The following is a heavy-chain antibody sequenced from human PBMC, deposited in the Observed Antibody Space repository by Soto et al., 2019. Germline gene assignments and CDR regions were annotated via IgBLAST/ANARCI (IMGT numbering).Heavy chain of an antibody. CDR3: ARDGVGYCSGGSCYSGRWFDP. V-gene: IGHV1-69*08. Sequence: QVQLVQSGAEVKKPGSSVKVSCKASGGTFSSYTISWVRQAPGQGLEWMGRIIPILGIANYARKFQGRVTITADKSTSTAYMELSSLRSEDTAVYYCARDGVGYCSGGSCYSGRWFDPWGQGTLVTVSS. J-gene: IGHJ5*02. D-gene: IGHD2-15*01. CDR2: IIPILGIA. CDR1: GGTFSSYT.